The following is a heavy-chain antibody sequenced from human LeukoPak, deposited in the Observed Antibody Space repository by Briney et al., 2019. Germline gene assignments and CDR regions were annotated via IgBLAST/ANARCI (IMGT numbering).Heavy chain of an antibody. Sequence: SGGSLRLSCAASGFTFSSYAMSWVRQAPGKGLEWVSAISGSGGSTYYADSVKGRFTISRDNSKNTLYLQMNSLRAEDTAVYYCAKELHGFWGVPAAIGEFDYWGQGTLVTVSS. CDR3: AKELHGFWGVPAAIGEFDY. CDR2: ISGSGGST. V-gene: IGHV3-23*01. J-gene: IGHJ4*02. CDR1: GFTFSSYA. D-gene: IGHD2-2*02.